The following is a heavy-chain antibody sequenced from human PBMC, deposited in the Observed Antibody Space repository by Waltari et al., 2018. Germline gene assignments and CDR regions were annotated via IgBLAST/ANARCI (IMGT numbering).Heavy chain of an antibody. V-gene: IGHV1-69*13. CDR3: ASYPAVTPTTDY. J-gene: IGHJ4*02. Sequence: QVQLVQSGAEVKKPGASVKVSCKASGYTFTSYAMHWVRQAPGQRLEWMGGIIPIFGTANYAQKFQGRVTITADESTSTAYMELSSLRSEDTAVYYCASYPAVTPTTDYWGQGTLVTVSS. CDR2: IIPIFGTA. D-gene: IGHD4-4*01. CDR1: GYTFTSYA.